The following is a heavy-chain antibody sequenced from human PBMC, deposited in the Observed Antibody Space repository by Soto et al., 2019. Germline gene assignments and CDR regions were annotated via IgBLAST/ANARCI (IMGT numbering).Heavy chain of an antibody. CDR2: MYNTGST. Sequence: KPSETLSLTCTVSGGSISGYYWSWIRQPPGEGLEWIGYMYNTGSTVYNPSFKSRVTISVDTSKNQFSLELSAVTAADTAVYFCARSYGYGFDIWGQGTMVTVSS. V-gene: IGHV4-59*01. CDR3: ARSYGYGFDI. D-gene: IGHD5-18*01. J-gene: IGHJ3*02. CDR1: GGSISGYY.